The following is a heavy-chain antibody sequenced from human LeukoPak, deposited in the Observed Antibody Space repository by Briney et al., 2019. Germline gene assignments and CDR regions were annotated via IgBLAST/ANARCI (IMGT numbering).Heavy chain of an antibody. J-gene: IGHJ4*02. V-gene: IGHV4-59*01. D-gene: IGHD3-16*01. CDR1: GDSISSYF. CDR3: ATSGGFNSPRHY. CDR2: VCYNGST. Sequence: PSETLSLTCSVSGDSISSYFWAWIRQPPGKGLEWIGYVCYNGSTNYNPPLRNRVAISIDTSKNQFSLKLSSATAADTAVYYCATSGGFNSPRHYWGRGTLVIVSS.